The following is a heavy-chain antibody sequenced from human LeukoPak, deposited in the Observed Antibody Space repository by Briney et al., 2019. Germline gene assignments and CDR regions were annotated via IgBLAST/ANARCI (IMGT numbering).Heavy chain of an antibody. Sequence: PSETLTLTCAVNGGSLSGYCWSWIRQPPGKGLEWVGEINHFGSANNNPSRNSRFTISAPRSKNHKNQFPLRLSSVTAADTAVYYCAGGSLGLIGCSGGSGYFDVWGQGTTVTVSS. CDR3: AGGSLGLIGCSGGSGYFDV. CDR2: INHFGSA. D-gene: IGHD2-15*01. CDR1: GGSLSGYC. V-gene: IGHV4-34*01. J-gene: IGHJ6*02.